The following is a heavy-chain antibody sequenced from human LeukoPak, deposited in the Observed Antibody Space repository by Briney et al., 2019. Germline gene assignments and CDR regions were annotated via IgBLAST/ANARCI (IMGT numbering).Heavy chain of an antibody. CDR1: GYSISSTYY. D-gene: IGHD2-15*01. CDR3: ARDPLYCSGGSCYSTWFDP. J-gene: IGHJ5*02. CDR2: IYHSGST. V-gene: IGHV4-38-2*02. Sequence: SETLSLTCTVSGYSISSTYYWGWIRQPPGKGLEWIGSIYHSGSTYYNPSLKSQVTISVDTSKNQFSLKLSSVTAADTAVYYCARDPLYCSGGSCYSTWFDPWGQGTLVTVSS.